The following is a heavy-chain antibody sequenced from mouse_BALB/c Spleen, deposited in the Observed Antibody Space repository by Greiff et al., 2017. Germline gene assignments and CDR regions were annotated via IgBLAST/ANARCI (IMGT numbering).Heavy chain of an antibody. Sequence: VQLQQPGAELVKPGTSVKLSCKASGYNFTSYWINWVKLRPGQGLEWIGDIYPGSGSTNYNEKFKSKATLTVDTSSSTAYMQLSSLASEDSALYYCASGIPYAMDYWGQGTSVTVSS. CDR2: IYPGSGST. CDR1: GYNFTSYW. J-gene: IGHJ4*01. V-gene: IGHV1-55*01. CDR3: ASGIPYAMDY. D-gene: IGHD1-1*01.